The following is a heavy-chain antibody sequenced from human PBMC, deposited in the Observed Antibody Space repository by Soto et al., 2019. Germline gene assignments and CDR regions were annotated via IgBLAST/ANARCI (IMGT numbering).Heavy chain of an antibody. Sequence: QVQLVQSGTEVKKPGASVKVSCKASGYTFSSYAIQWVRKTPGQRLEWMGWVNGGNDNAAYSQKFQGRVTITRDTFATTAYMELSSLTSEDTAVYYCARGVVGSWKDGFCDHWGQGTLVTVSS. CDR2: VNGGNDNA. CDR3: ARGVVGSWKDGFCDH. V-gene: IGHV1-3*01. J-gene: IGHJ4*02. CDR1: GYTFSSYA. D-gene: IGHD1-1*01.